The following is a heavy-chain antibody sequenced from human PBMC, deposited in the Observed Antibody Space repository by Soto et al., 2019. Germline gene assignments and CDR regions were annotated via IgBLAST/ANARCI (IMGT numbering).Heavy chain of an antibody. CDR2: IDPGDSYT. V-gene: IGHV5-10-1*01. D-gene: IGHD2-2*01. Sequence: GESLKISCKGSGYSFTSYWISWVRQMPGKGLEWMGRIDPGDSYTNYSPSFQGHVTTSADKSISTAYLQWSSLKASDTAMYYCAITRGFVDYWGQGTLVTVSS. CDR3: AITRGFVDY. J-gene: IGHJ4*02. CDR1: GYSFTSYW.